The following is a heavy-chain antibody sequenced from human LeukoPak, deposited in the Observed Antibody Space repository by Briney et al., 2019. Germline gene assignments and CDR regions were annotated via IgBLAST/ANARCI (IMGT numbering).Heavy chain of an antibody. CDR2: IYYSGST. Sequence: PSETLSLTCTVSGGSISCSSYYWGWIRQPPGKGLEWIGSIYYSGSTSYNPSLESRVNMSLDTSKNKFSLRLNSVTAADTAVYYCARDPYYDVLPGYLILAAFDIWGQGTMVTVSS. D-gene: IGHD3-9*01. CDR3: ARDPYYDVLPGYLILAAFDI. CDR1: GGSISCSSYY. V-gene: IGHV4-39*07. J-gene: IGHJ3*02.